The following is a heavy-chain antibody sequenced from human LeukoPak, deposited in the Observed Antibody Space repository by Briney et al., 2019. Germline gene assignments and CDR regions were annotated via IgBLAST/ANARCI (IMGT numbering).Heavy chain of an antibody. V-gene: IGHV4-59*01. CDR2: IYYSGST. J-gene: IGHJ4*02. CDR3: ARVAAYGGYVPFDY. D-gene: IGHD5-12*01. Sequence: SETLSLTCTVPGGSISSYYWSWIRQPPGKGLEWIGYIYYSGSTNYNPSLKSRVTISVDTSKNQFSLKLSSVTAADTAVYYCARVAAYGGYVPFDYWGQGTLVTVSS. CDR1: GGSISSYY.